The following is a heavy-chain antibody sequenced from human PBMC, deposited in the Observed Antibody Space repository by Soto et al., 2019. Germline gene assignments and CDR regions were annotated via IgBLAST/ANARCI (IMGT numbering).Heavy chain of an antibody. CDR2: ISYDGSNK. Sequence: GGSLRLSCAASGFTFSSYGMHWVRQAPGKGLEWVAVISYDGSNKYYADSVKGRFTISRDNSKNTLYLQMNSLRAEDTAVYYCAKGRILSQYSSSSGPIQQWGQGNLVTV. J-gene: IGHJ1*01. CDR3: AKGRILSQYSSSSGPIQQ. CDR1: GFTFSSYG. V-gene: IGHV3-30*18. D-gene: IGHD6-6*01.